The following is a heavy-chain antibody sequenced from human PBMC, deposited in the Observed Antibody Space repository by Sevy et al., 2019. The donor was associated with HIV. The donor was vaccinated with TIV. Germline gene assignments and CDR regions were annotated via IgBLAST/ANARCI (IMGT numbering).Heavy chain of an antibody. D-gene: IGHD2-8*01. CDR1: GFAFYEYS. J-gene: IGHJ4*02. CDR3: AREGCSRPHDY. V-gene: IGHV3-23*01. CDR2: LSFGCGKI. Sequence: GGSLRLSCAASGFAFYEYSMSWIRQAPGKGLEWVATLSFGCGKINYADSVKGRFTISRDNSKNSFYLQMDNLRVEDTALYYCAREGCSRPHDYWGQGTRVIVSS.